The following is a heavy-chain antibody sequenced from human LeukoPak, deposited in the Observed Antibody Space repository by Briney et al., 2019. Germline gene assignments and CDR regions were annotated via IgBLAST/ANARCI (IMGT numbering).Heavy chain of an antibody. Sequence: GESLKISCKGFGYSFTSYWIGWVRQMPGKGLEWMGIIYPGDSDTRYSPSFQGQVTISADKSISTAYLQWSSLKASDTAMYYCARLGANYYDSSGYYSGFDYWGHGTLVTVSS. J-gene: IGHJ4*01. D-gene: IGHD3-22*01. CDR3: ARLGANYYDSSGYYSGFDY. V-gene: IGHV5-51*01. CDR1: GYSFTSYW. CDR2: IYPGDSDT.